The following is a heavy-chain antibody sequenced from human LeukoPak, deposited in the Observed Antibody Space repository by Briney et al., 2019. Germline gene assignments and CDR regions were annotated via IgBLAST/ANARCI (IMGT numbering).Heavy chain of an antibody. Sequence: PGRSLRLSCAASGFTFSNYAMHWVRQAPGKGLEWVAVISYDGSNKYYADSVKGRFTISRDNSKNTLYLQMNSLRAEDTAVYYCAREGYDSSGDAFDIWGQGTMVTVSP. CDR2: ISYDGSNK. CDR1: GFTFSNYA. D-gene: IGHD3-22*01. CDR3: AREGYDSSGDAFDI. J-gene: IGHJ3*02. V-gene: IGHV3-30*04.